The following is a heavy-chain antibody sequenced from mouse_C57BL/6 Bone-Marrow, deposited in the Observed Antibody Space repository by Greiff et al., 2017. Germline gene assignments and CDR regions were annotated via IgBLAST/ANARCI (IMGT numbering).Heavy chain of an antibody. V-gene: IGHV1-69*01. CDR2: IDPSDSYT. Sequence: VQLQQPGAELVMPGASVKLSCKASGYTFTSYWMHWVKQRPGQGLEWIGEIDPSDSYTNYNQKFKGKSTLTVDKSSSTAYMQLSSLTSEDSAVYYCARRGLTTVVATFYYYAMDYWGQGTSVTVSS. J-gene: IGHJ4*01. CDR1: GYTFTSYW. CDR3: ARRGLTTVVATFYYYAMDY. D-gene: IGHD1-1*01.